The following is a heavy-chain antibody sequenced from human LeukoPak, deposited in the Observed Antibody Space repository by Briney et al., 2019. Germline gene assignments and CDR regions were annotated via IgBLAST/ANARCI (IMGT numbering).Heavy chain of an antibody. CDR2: FDPEDGET. CDR3: ATMGDYFGSRRIYYYFDY. J-gene: IGHJ4*02. V-gene: IGHV1-24*01. D-gene: IGHD3-10*01. Sequence: ASVKVSCKVSGYTLTELSMHWVRQAPGKGLEWMGGFDPEDGETIYAQKFQGSVTMTEDTSTDTAYMELSSLRSEDTAVYYCATMGDYFGSRRIYYYFDYWGQGTLVTVSS. CDR1: GYTLTELS.